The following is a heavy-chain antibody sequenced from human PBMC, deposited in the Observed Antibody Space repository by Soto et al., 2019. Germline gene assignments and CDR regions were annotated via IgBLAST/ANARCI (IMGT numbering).Heavy chain of an antibody. CDR1: GGTFSSYA. CDR2: IIPIFGTA. D-gene: IGHD4-4*01. CDR3: ASGASTTVTTPTPGSFDY. J-gene: IGHJ4*02. Sequence: SVKVSCKASGGTFSSYAISWVRQAPGQGLEWMGGIIPIFGTANYAQKFQDRVTITADESTSTAYMELSSLRSEDTAVYYCASGASTTVTTPTPGSFDYWGQGTLVTVSS. V-gene: IGHV1-69*13.